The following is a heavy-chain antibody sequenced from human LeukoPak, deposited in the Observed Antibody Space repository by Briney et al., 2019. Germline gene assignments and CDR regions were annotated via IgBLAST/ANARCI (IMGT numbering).Heavy chain of an antibody. CDR2: INHSGST. J-gene: IGHJ4*02. CDR1: GGSFSGYY. D-gene: IGHD2-15*01. CDR3: ARKQRGYCSGGSCPTIS. Sequence: SETLSLTCAVYGGSFSGYYWSWIRQPPGKGLEWIGDINHSGSTNYNPSLKSRATISVDTSKNQFSLKLSSVTAANTAVYYCARKQRGYCSGGSCPTISWGQGTLVTVSS. V-gene: IGHV4-34*01.